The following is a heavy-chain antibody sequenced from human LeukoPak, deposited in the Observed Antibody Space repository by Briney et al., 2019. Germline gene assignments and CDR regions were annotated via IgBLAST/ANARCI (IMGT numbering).Heavy chain of an antibody. CDR3: VSSRWSGYYFDT. V-gene: IGHV4-59*01. D-gene: IGHD3-3*01. Sequence: PSETLSLTCTVSGGSITSYHWSWIRQSPGKGLEWIGYINYSGTTNYNPSLKSRATMSVDTSKKQFSLRLISVTAADTAVYYCVSSRWSGYYFDTWGQGTRVTVSS. J-gene: IGHJ4*02. CDR2: INYSGTT. CDR1: GGSITSYH.